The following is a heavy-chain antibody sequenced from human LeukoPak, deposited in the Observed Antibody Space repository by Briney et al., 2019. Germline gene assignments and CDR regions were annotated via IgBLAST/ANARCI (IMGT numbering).Heavy chain of an antibody. V-gene: IGHV3-23*01. CDR3: AKDSETEGWEFSDY. CDR2: ISGSGGST. Sequence: GGSLRLSCAASGFTFSSYGMSWVRQASGKGLEWASAISGSGGSTYYADSVKGRFTISRDNSKNTLYLQMNSLRAEDTAVYYCAKDSETEGWEFSDYWGQGTLVTVSS. D-gene: IGHD1-26*01. CDR1: GFTFSSYG. J-gene: IGHJ4*02.